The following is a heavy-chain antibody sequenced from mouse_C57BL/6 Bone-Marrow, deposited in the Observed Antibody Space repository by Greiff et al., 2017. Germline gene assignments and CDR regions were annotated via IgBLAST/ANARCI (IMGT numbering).Heavy chain of an antibody. CDR1: GYTFTDYY. CDR2: INPYNGGT. V-gene: IGHV1-19*01. Sequence: EVQRVESGPVLVKPGASVKMSCKASGYTFTDYYMNWVKQSHGKSLEWIGVINPYNGGTSYNQKFKGKATLTVDKSSSTAYMELNSLTSEDSAVYYCAQRGAFDVWGTGTTVTVSS. J-gene: IGHJ1*03. CDR3: AQRGAFDV.